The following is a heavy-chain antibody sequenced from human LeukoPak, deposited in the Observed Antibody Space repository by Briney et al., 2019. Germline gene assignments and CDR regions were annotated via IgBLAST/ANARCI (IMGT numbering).Heavy chain of an antibody. D-gene: IGHD3-10*01. CDR1: GYTFTSYA. V-gene: IGHV1-3*01. J-gene: IGHJ4*02. Sequence: ASVKVSCKASGYTFTSYAMHWVRQAPGQRLEWMGWINAGNGNTKYSQKFQGRVTITRDTSASTAYMELSSLRSEDTAVYYCARDRGVRGVTTGFDYWGQGTLVTVSS. CDR3: ARDRGVRGVTTGFDY. CDR2: INAGNGNT.